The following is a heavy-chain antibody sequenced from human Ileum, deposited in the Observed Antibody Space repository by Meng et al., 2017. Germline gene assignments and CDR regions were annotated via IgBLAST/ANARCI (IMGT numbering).Heavy chain of an antibody. Sequence: VQLVEAGGGVVQRGRSLSLSGAASVFTFSNSAMHWVRQAAGQGLGWVAVLSRDGTRKYDADSVKGLFTISRDTSKNTLSLQMNSLRADDTAVYYCAQDGGFGFTDFDYWGQGTLVTVSS. D-gene: IGHD3-16*01. V-gene: IGHV3-30*07. CDR3: AQDGGFGFTDFDY. CDR2: LSRDGTRK. J-gene: IGHJ4*02. CDR1: VFTFSNSA.